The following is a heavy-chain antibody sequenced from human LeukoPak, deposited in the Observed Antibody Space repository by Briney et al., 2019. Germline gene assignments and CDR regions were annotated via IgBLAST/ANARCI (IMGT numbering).Heavy chain of an antibody. J-gene: IGHJ5*02. V-gene: IGHV4-34*09. Sequence: SETLSLTCAVYGGSFSGYYWSWLRQPPGKGLEWIGYIYYSGSTYYNPSLKSRVTISVDTSKNQFSLKLSSVTAADTAVYYCARGESLYYDYVWGSYRRENWFDPWGQGTLVTVSS. D-gene: IGHD3-16*02. CDR2: IYYSGST. CDR3: ARGESLYYDYVWGSYRRENWFDP. CDR1: GGSFSGYY.